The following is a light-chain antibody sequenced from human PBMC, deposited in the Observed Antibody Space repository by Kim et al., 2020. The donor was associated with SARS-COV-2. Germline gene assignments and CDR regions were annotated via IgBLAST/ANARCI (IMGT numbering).Light chain of an antibody. J-gene: IGKJ2*01. CDR1: QSISTW. CDR2: KAS. CDR3: QQYNTDSYT. Sequence: DIQMTQSPSTLSASVGDRVTITCRASQSISTWLAWYQQKPGKAPKLLIYKASTLESGVPSRFSGSGSGAQFTLTISSLQPDDVATYYCQQYNTDSYTFGQGTKLEI. V-gene: IGKV1-5*03.